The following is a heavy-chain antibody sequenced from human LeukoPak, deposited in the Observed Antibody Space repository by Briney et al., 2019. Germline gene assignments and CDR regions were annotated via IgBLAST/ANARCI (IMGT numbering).Heavy chain of an antibody. J-gene: IGHJ4*02. D-gene: IGHD2-15*01. CDR3: AREVVVAATRVYYFDY. CDR2: IIPIFGTA. Sequence: SVKVSCKASGGTFSSYAISWVRQAPGQGLEWMGGIIPIFGTANYAQKFQGRVTITTDESTSTAYMELSSLRSEDTAVYYRAREVVVAATRVYYFDYWGQGTLVTVSS. V-gene: IGHV1-69*05. CDR1: GGTFSSYA.